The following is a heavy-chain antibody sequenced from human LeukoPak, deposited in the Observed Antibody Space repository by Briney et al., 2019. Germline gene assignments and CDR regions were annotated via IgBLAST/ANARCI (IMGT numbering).Heavy chain of an antibody. V-gene: IGHV4-34*01. CDR2: INHSGST. CDR1: GGSFSGYY. J-gene: IGHJ6*02. D-gene: IGHD6-13*01. CDR3: ARDLYAAGSYGMDV. Sequence: SETLSPTCAVYGGSFSGYYWSWIRQPPGKGLEWIGEINHSGSTNYNPSLKSRVTISVDTSKNQFSLKLSSVTAADTAVYCCARDLYAAGSYGMDVWGQGTTVTVSS.